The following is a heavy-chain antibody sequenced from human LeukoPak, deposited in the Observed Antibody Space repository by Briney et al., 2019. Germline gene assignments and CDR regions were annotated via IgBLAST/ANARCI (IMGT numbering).Heavy chain of an antibody. CDR1: GFTFSSYA. V-gene: IGHV3-30*04. D-gene: IGHD3-22*01. Sequence: PGGSLRLSCAASGFTFSSYAMHWVRQAPGKGLEWVAVISYDGSNKFYADSVKGRFTISRDNSKNTLYLQMNSLRAEDTAVYYCAKEEYYDSSGYYYVPLDAFDIWGQGTMVTVSS. CDR3: AKEEYYDSSGYYYVPLDAFDI. CDR2: ISYDGSNK. J-gene: IGHJ3*02.